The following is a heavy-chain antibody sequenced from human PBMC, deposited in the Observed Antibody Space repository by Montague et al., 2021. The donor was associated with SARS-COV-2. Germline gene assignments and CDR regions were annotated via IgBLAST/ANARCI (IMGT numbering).Heavy chain of an antibody. CDR1: GGSISSFY. D-gene: IGHD4-17*01. CDR3: ARVGAYGDYPTPPTFDY. V-gene: IGHV4-59*01. CDR2: IYYSGST. Sequence: SETLSLTCTVSGGSISSFYWSWFRQPPGKGLEWIGYIYYSGSTNYNPSLKSRVTISVDTSKNQFSLKLSSVTAADTAVYYCARVGAYGDYPTPPTFDYWGQGTLVTVSS. J-gene: IGHJ4*02.